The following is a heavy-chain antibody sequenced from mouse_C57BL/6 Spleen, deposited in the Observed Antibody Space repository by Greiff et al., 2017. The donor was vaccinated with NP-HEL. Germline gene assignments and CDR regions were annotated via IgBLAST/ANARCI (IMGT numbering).Heavy chain of an antibody. D-gene: IGHD1-1*01. V-gene: IGHV1-85*01. CDR3: AREGSTVVATDYYAMDY. Sequence: QVQLQQSGPELVKPGASVKLSCKASGYTFTSYDINWVKQRPGQGLEWIGWIYPRDGSTKYNEKFKGKATLNVDTSSSTAYMELHSLTSEDSAVYFCAREGSTVVATDYYAMDYWGQGTSVTVSS. J-gene: IGHJ4*01. CDR1: GYTFTSYD. CDR2: IYPRDGST.